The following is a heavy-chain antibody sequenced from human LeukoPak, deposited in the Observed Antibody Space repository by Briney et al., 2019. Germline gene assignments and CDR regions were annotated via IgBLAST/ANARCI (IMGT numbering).Heavy chain of an antibody. CDR1: GFTFTNYA. Sequence: GGSLRLSCAASGFTFTNYAMNWVRQAPGKGLEWVSAISGSGGTDYADSVKGRFTISRDNSKNTLYLQMNSLRAEDTAVYYCAKKRFGSYYFDYWGQGTLVTVSS. J-gene: IGHJ4*02. V-gene: IGHV3-23*01. CDR2: ISGSGGT. D-gene: IGHD3-16*01. CDR3: AKKRFGSYYFDY.